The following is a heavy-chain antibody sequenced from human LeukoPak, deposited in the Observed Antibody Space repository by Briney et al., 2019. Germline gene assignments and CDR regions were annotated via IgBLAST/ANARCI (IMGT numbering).Heavy chain of an antibody. J-gene: IGHJ4*02. D-gene: IGHD5-24*01. V-gene: IGHV4-59*12. CDR1: GGSISSYY. CDR3: ARGGRVSRDGYNARDY. CDR2: IYYSGST. Sequence: SETLSLTCTVSGGSISSYYWSWIRQPPGKGLEWIGYIYYSGSTNYNPSPKSRVTISVDTSKNQFSLKLSSVTAADTAVYYCARGGRVSRDGYNARDYWGQGTLVTVSS.